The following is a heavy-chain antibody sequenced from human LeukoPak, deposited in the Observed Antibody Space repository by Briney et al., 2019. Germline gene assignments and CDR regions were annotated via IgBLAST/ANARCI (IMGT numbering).Heavy chain of an antibody. Sequence: GGSLRLSCAASGFTFSSYSMNWVRQAPGKGLEWVSAISGSGGSTYYADSVKGRFTISRDNSKNTLYLQMNSLRAEDTAVYYCAKWIQLWLLTKTGPLDYWGQGTLVTVSS. CDR3: AKWIQLWLLTKTGPLDY. CDR2: ISGSGGST. J-gene: IGHJ4*02. CDR1: GFTFSSYS. D-gene: IGHD5-18*01. V-gene: IGHV3-23*01.